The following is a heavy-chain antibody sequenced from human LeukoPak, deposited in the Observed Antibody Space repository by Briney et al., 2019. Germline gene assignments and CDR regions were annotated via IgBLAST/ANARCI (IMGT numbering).Heavy chain of an antibody. CDR3: ARGPGSPVVPAAGAKIPNFDY. CDR2: INHSGST. D-gene: IGHD2-2*01. Sequence: SETLSLTCAVYGGSFSGYYWSWIRQPPGKGLEWIGEINHSGSTNYNPSLKSRVTISVDTSKNQFSLKLSSVTAADTAVYYCARGPGSPVVPAAGAKIPNFDYWGQGTLVTVSS. J-gene: IGHJ4*02. V-gene: IGHV4-34*01. CDR1: GGSFSGYY.